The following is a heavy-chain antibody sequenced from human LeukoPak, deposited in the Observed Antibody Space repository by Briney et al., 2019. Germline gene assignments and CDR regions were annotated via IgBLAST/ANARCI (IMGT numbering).Heavy chain of an antibody. Sequence: PGGSLRLSCAASGFTFSGYGMHWVRQAPGKGLEWVAFIRYDGSNIYYADSVKGRFTISRDNSKNTLYLQMNSLRAEDTAVYYCAKVSRRYYGSGSYYSHWGQGTLVTVSS. CDR3: AKVSRRYYGSGSYYSH. J-gene: IGHJ4*02. D-gene: IGHD3-10*01. CDR2: IRYDGSNI. CDR1: GFTFSGYG. V-gene: IGHV3-30*02.